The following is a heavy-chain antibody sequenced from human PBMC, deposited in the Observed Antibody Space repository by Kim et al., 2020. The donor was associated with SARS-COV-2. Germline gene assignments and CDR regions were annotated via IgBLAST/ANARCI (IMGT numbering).Heavy chain of an antibody. CDR2: IWYDGSNK. CDR1: GFTFSSYG. J-gene: IGHJ6*02. CDR3: AREEGTGRGLWFGSQVYYYGMDV. Sequence: GGSLRLSCAASGFTFSSYGMHWVRQAPGKGLEWVAVIWYDGSNKYYADSVKGRFTISRDNSKNTLYLQMNSLRAEDTAVYYCAREEGTGRGLWFGSQVYYYGMDVWGQGTTVTVSS. D-gene: IGHD3-10*01. V-gene: IGHV3-33*01.